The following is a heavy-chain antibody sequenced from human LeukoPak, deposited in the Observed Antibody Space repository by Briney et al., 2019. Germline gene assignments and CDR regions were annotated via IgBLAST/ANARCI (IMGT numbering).Heavy chain of an antibody. CDR2: MYTTGNT. J-gene: IGHJ6*02. V-gene: IGHV4-4*07. CDR3: ARDHYYDSSGYYYRYYYYGMDV. Sequence: PSETLSLTCTVSGGSISNYYWSWIRQPAGKGLEWIGRMYTTGNTDYSPSLKSRVTMSVDTSKNQFSLRLNSVTAADTAVYYCARDHYYDSSGYYYRYYYYGMDVWGQGTTVTVSS. D-gene: IGHD3-22*01. CDR1: GGSISNYY.